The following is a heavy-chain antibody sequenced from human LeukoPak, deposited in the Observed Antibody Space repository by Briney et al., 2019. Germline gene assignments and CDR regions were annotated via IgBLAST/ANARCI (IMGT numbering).Heavy chain of an antibody. CDR3: AKDIKGTNYYYYGMGA. CDR2: INGDGGRT. V-gene: IGHV3-23*01. J-gene: IGHJ6*02. D-gene: IGHD1-14*01. CDR1: GFTFSNSA. Sequence: GGSLRLFCAASGFTFSNSAMTWGRQAPGPGLDWVSAINGDGGRTYHADSVKGRFSISRDNSKNTLYLHMNSLRVEDTAVYYCAKDIKGTNYYYYGMGAWGQGTTVTVSS.